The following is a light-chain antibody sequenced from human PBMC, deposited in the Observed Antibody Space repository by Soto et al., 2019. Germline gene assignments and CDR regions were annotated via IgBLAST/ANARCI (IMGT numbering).Light chain of an antibody. J-gene: IGKJ5*01. Sequence: DIQMTQSPSSVSASVGDRVTITCRASQNIGTWLGWYQQRPGKAPKLLIYGASSLLSGVPSRFSGSGSGTDFTLTISSLQPEDFATYYCQQANSFLGSTFGQGTRLEIK. V-gene: IGKV1-12*01. CDR1: QNIGTW. CDR3: QQANSFLGST. CDR2: GAS.